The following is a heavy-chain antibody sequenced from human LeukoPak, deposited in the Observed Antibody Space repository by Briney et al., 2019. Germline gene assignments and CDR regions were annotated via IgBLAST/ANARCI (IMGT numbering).Heavy chain of an antibody. D-gene: IGHD3-22*01. CDR1: GFTFSSYS. V-gene: IGHV3-7*01. J-gene: IGHJ4*02. Sequence: GGSLRLSCAASGFTFSSYSMNWVRQAPGKGLEWVANIKQDGSEKYYVDSVKGRFTISRDNAKNSLYLQMNSLRAEDTAGYYCARDPRGAFYDSSGYGYWGQGTLVTVSS. CDR2: IKQDGSEK. CDR3: ARDPRGAFYDSSGYGY.